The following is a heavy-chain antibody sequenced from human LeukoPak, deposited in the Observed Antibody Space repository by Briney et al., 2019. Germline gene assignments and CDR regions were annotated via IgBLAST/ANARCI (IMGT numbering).Heavy chain of an antibody. Sequence: GRSLRLSCAASGFTFSSYAMHWVCQAPGKGLERVAVISYDGSNKYYADSMKGRFTISRDNSKNTLYLQMNSLRAEDTAVYYCARGYQLLYSGLAYYFDYWGQGTLVTVSS. V-gene: IGHV3-30-3*01. J-gene: IGHJ4*02. CDR2: ISYDGSNK. CDR1: GFTFSSYA. CDR3: ARGYQLLYSGLAYYFDY. D-gene: IGHD2-2*02.